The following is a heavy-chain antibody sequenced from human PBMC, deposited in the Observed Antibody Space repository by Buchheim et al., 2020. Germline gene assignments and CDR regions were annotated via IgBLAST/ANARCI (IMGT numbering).Heavy chain of an antibody. CDR3: AKSAAVGSFDY. D-gene: IGHD6-13*01. J-gene: IGHJ4*02. Sequence: EVQLLESGGGLVQPGGSLRLSCAASGFTFSSFAMSWVRQAPGKGLEWVSGISGNGENTYYADSVKGRFIISRDNSKNTLYLQMSSLRAEDTAVYFCAKSAAVGSFDYWGQGTL. CDR2: ISGNGENT. CDR1: GFTFSSFA. V-gene: IGHV3-23*01.